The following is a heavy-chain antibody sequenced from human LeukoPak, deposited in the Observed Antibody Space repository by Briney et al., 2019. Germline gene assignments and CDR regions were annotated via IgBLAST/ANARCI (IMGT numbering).Heavy chain of an antibody. D-gene: IGHD4-17*01. J-gene: IGHJ4*02. Sequence: SETLSLTCTVSGGSVYTSDYYWGWVRQPPGKGPEWIGDIFYTGKTNYNPSLKSRVSISIDTSKNQFSLKLTSVTAADTAVYYCAREVTTVTSYYFDYWGQGTLVTVSS. V-gene: IGHV4-39*07. CDR1: GGSVYTSDYY. CDR3: AREVTTVTSYYFDY. CDR2: IFYTGKT.